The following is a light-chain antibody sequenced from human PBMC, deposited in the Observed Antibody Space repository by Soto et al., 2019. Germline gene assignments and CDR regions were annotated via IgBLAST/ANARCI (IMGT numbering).Light chain of an antibody. J-gene: IGKJ4*01. CDR3: QQYEISPLT. CDR1: QSVSSSF. CDR2: RAS. Sequence: EIVLTQSPDTLSLSTGERATLSCRASQSVSSSFLAWYHQKPGQAPRLLIYRASSRATGIPDRFTGSGSGTDFTLTISRLETEDFAVYYCQQYEISPLTFGGGTKVEIK. V-gene: IGKV3-20*01.